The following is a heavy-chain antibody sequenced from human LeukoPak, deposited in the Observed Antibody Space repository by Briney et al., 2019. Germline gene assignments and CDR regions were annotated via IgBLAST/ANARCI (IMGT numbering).Heavy chain of an antibody. CDR2: ISGSGGST. D-gene: IGHD6-13*01. V-gene: IGHV3-23*01. Sequence: GGSLRLSCAASGFTFSSYAMNWVRRAPGKGLEWVSAISGSGGSTYYADSVKGRFTISRDNSKNTLYLQMNSLRAEDTAVYYCAKDRWYSGSWYDYWGQGTLVTVSS. J-gene: IGHJ4*02. CDR3: AKDRWYSGSWYDY. CDR1: GFTFSSYA.